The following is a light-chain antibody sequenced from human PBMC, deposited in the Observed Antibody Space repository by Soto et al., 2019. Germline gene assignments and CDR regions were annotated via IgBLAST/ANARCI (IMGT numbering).Light chain of an antibody. CDR3: QTWGTDTVV. V-gene: IGLV4-69*01. Sequence: QPVLTQSPSASASPGASVKLTCTLSSGHSTYPIAWHQQQPEKGPRFLMKLYSDGRHDKGDGMSDRFSGSSSGAERYLTISSLQSEDEADYYCQTWGTDTVVFGGGTKLTVL. CDR1: SGHSTYP. CDR2: LYSDGRH. J-gene: IGLJ2*01.